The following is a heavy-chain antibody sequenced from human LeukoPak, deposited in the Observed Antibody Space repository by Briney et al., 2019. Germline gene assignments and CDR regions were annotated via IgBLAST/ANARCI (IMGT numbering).Heavy chain of an antibody. D-gene: IGHD2-2*02. CDR3: ARAEPSCSSTSCYIAYFDY. Sequence: GGSLRLSCAASGFTVSGNYMSWVRRAPGKGLEWVSVIYSGGSTYYADSVKGRFTISRDNSKNTLYLQMNSLRAEDTAVYYCARAEPSCSSTSCYIAYFDYWGQGTLVTVSS. CDR2: IYSGGST. CDR1: GFTVSGNY. V-gene: IGHV3-66*02. J-gene: IGHJ4*02.